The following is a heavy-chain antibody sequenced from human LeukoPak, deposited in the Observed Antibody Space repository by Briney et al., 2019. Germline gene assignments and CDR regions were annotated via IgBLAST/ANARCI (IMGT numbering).Heavy chain of an antibody. D-gene: IGHD6-19*01. CDR2: INPNSGGT. Sequence: ASVKVSCKASGYPFTTYYMHWVRQAPGQGLEWMGWINPNSGGTNYARKFQGRVTVTRDTSISTAYMELSGLRSDDTAVYYCTSDGGWYFNYWGQGSLVTVSS. CDR3: TSDGGWYFNY. CDR1: GYPFTTYY. V-gene: IGHV1-2*02. J-gene: IGHJ4*02.